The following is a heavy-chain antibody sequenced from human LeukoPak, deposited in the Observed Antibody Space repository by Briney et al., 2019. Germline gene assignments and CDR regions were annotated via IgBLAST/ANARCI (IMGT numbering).Heavy chain of an antibody. CDR3: ARGLGRDGFTSYLYYYYYMDV. D-gene: IGHD5-24*01. CDR1: GFTFSSYW. J-gene: IGHJ6*03. CDR2: IKQDGSEK. V-gene: IGHV3-7*01. Sequence: GGSLRLSCAASGFTFSSYWMSWVRQAPGKGLEWVANIKQDGSEKHYVDSVKGRFTISRDNAKNSLYLQMNSLRAEDTAVYYCARGLGRDGFTSYLYYYYYMDVWGKGTTVTVSS.